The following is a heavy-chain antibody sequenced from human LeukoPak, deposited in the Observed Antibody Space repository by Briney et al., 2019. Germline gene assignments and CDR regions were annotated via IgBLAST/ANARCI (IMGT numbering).Heavy chain of an antibody. J-gene: IGHJ4*02. CDR1: GFTVSSNY. Sequence: GGSLRLSCAASGFTVSSNYMSWVRQAPGKGLEWVSVIYSGGSTYYADSVKGRFTISRDNSKNTLYLQMNSLRAEDTAVYYCARMGLAAAFDYWGQGTLVTVTS. V-gene: IGHV3-53*01. CDR2: IYSGGST. D-gene: IGHD6-13*01. CDR3: ARMGLAAAFDY.